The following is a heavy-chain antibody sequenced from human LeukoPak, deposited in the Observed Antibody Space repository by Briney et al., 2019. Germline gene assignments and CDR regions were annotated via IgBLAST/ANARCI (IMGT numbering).Heavy chain of an antibody. CDR3: ARSFTGDY. D-gene: IGHD4-11*01. V-gene: IGHV1-8*02. CDR2: MNPNSGNT. Sequence: GESLKISCKASGYSFSTYWIGWVRQATGQGLEWMGWMNPNSGNTGYAQKFQGRVTMTRNTSISTAYMELSSLRSEDTAVYYCARSFTGDYWGQGTLVTVSS. CDR1: GYSFSTYW. J-gene: IGHJ4*02.